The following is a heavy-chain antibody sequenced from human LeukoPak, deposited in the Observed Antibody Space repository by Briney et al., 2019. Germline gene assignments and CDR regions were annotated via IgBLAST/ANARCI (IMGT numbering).Heavy chain of an antibody. V-gene: IGHV1-24*01. CDR3: ATLAVRLDAFDI. CDR1: GYTRTELS. J-gene: IGHJ3*02. CDR2: FDPEYDET. D-gene: IGHD6-6*01. Sequence: ASVKVSCKLSGYTRTELSMHWVRQAPGKGLEWMGGFDPEYDETIYAQKFQGRVTMTEDTSTDTAYMELSNLRSEDTAVYYCATLAVRLDAFDIWGQGTMVTVSS.